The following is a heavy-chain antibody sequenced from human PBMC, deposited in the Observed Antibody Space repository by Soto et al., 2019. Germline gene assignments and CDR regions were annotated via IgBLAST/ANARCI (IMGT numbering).Heavy chain of an antibody. D-gene: IGHD2-15*01. CDR1: CGSLSSDY. Sequence: SETLSVTCTVSCGSLSSDYWSWIRQPPGKELDWIGYIHSSGRTNYNPSLKSRVTISVDTSKNQFSLRLSSVTAADTAVYHCARHRPPYCSGGSCYPVPFDYWGQGTLVTVSS. V-gene: IGHV4-59*08. J-gene: IGHJ4*02. CDR3: ARHRPPYCSGGSCYPVPFDY. CDR2: IHSSGRT.